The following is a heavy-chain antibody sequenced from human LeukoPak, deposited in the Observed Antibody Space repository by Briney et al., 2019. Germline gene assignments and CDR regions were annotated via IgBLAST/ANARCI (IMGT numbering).Heavy chain of an antibody. CDR2: ISGSGGST. V-gene: IGHV3-23*01. CDR1: GLTFSSYA. Sequence: PGGSLRLSCAASGLTFSSYAMSWVRQAPGKGLEWVSAISGSGGSTYYADSVKGRFTISRDNSKNTLYLQMNSLRAEDTAVYYCAKGVVVVAATPYFDYWGQGTLVTVSS. J-gene: IGHJ4*02. D-gene: IGHD2-15*01. CDR3: AKGVVVVAATPYFDY.